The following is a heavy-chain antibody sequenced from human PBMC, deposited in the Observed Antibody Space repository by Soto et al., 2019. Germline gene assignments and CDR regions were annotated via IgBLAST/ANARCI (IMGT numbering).Heavy chain of an antibody. CDR2: INPNSGGT. D-gene: IGHD6-19*01. J-gene: IGHJ5*02. Sequence: ASVKVSCKASGYTFTSYGISWVRQAPGQGLEWMGWINPNSGGTNYAQKFQGWVTMTRDTSISTAYMELSRLRSDDTAVYYCARGLVIAVAGKYNWFDPWGQGTLVTVSS. CDR3: ARGLVIAVAGKYNWFDP. CDR1: GYTFTSYG. V-gene: IGHV1-2*04.